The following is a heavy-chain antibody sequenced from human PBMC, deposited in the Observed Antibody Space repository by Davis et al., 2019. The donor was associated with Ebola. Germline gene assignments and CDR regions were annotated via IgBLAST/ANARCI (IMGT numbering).Heavy chain of an antibody. CDR2: ISGSGGST. J-gene: IGHJ4*02. CDR1: GFTFSSYA. D-gene: IGHD4-17*01. CDR3: TSRGNTVTNDY. V-gene: IGHV3-23*01. Sequence: PGGSLRLSCAASGFTFSSYAMSWVRQAPGKGLEWVSAISGSGGSTYYADSVKGRFTISRDNSKNTLYLQMNSLKTEDTAVYYCTSRGNTVTNDYWGQGTLVTVSS.